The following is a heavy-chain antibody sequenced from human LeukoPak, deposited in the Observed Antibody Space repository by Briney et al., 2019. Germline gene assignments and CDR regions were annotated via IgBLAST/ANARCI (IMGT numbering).Heavy chain of an antibody. D-gene: IGHD3-22*01. V-gene: IGHV1-46*01. Sequence: ASVKVSCKASGYTFTSYYMHWVRQAPGQGLEWMGIINPSGGSTSYAQKFQGRVTVTRDTSTSTVYMELSSLRSEDTAVYYCARDSPYYDSSGYYDYWGQGTLVTVSS. CDR2: INPSGGST. CDR3: ARDSPYYDSSGYYDY. J-gene: IGHJ4*02. CDR1: GYTFTSYY.